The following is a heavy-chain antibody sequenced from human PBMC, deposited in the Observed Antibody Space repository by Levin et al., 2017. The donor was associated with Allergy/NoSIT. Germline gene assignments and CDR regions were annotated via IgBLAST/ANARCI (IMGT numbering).Heavy chain of an antibody. V-gene: IGHV3-23*01. Sequence: GESLKISCAASGFTFSSYAMSWVRQAPGKGLEWVSAISGSGGSTYYADSVKGRFTISRDNSKNTLYLQMNSLRAEDTAVYYCAKVAGPLGLGGPNWFDPWGQGTLVTVSS. CDR1: GFTFSSYA. J-gene: IGHJ5*02. D-gene: IGHD3-16*01. CDR3: AKVAGPLGLGGPNWFDP. CDR2: ISGSGGST.